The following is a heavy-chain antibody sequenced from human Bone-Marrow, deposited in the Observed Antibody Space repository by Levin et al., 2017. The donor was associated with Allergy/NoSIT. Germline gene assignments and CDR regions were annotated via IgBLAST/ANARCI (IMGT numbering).Heavy chain of an antibody. V-gene: IGHV3-7*04. Sequence: GESLKISCAASGFTFSSYWMSWVRQAPGKGLEWVANIKQDGSEKYYVDSVKGRFTISRDNAKNSLYLQMNSLRAEDTAVYYCARDTAMATWGWFDPWGQGTLVTVSS. CDR1: GFTFSSYW. D-gene: IGHD5-18*01. J-gene: IGHJ5*02. CDR2: IKQDGSEK. CDR3: ARDTAMATWGWFDP.